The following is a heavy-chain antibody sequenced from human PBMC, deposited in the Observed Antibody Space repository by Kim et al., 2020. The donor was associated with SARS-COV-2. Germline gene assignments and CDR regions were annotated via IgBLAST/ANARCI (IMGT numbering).Heavy chain of an antibody. CDR3: ARAPVVAAHGYYFDY. J-gene: IGHJ4*02. V-gene: IGHV4-34*01. Sequence: SETLSLTCAVYGGSFSGYYWSWIRQPPGKGLEWIGEINHSGSTNYNPSLKSRVTISVDTSKNQFSLKLSSVTAADTAVYYCARAPVVAAHGYYFDYWGQGTLVTVSS. D-gene: IGHD6-13*01. CDR1: GGSFSGYY. CDR2: INHSGST.